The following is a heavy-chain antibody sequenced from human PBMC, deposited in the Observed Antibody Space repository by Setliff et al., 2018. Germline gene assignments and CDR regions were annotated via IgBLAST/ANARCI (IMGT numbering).Heavy chain of an antibody. CDR1: GFTFSSYA. CDR3: AREGDGGVNQFDY. V-gene: IGHV3-30-3*01. Sequence: GGSLRLSCAASGFTFSSYAMHWVRQAPGKGLEWVAVISYDGSNKYYADSVKGRFTISRDNAKNSLYLQMNSLRAEDTAVYYCAREGDGGVNQFDYWGQGTLVTVSS. CDR2: ISYDGSNK. D-gene: IGHD3-16*01. J-gene: IGHJ4*02.